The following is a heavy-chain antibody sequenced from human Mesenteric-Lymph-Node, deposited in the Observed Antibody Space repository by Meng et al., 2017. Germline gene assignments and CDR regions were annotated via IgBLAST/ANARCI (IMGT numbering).Heavy chain of an antibody. D-gene: IGHD3-22*01. CDR1: GGSISSGGYY. V-gene: IGHV4-30-4*08. Sequence: QVLLQESGPGLVKPSQLLSLTCTVSGGSISSGGYYWSWIRQHPGKGLEWIGYIYYSGSTYYNPSLKSRVTISVDTSKNRFSLKLSSVTAADTAVYYCARGYYDSSGYGYWYFDLWGRGTLVTVSS. CDR2: IYYSGST. CDR3: ARGYYDSSGYGYWYFDL. J-gene: IGHJ2*01.